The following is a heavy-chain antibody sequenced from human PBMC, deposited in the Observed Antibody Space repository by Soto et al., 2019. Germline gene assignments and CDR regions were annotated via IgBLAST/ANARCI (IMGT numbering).Heavy chain of an antibody. CDR2: ISYDGSNK. CDR3: ARVTTMVRGVIMGRGYFDY. CDR1: GFTFSSYA. D-gene: IGHD3-10*01. V-gene: IGHV3-30-3*01. Sequence: QVQLVESGGGVVQPGRSLRLSCAASGFTFSSYAMHWVRQAPGKGLEWVAVISYDGSNKYYADSVKGRFTISRDNSKNTLYLQMNTLRAEDTAVYYCARVTTMVRGVIMGRGYFDYWGQGTLGTVSS. J-gene: IGHJ4*02.